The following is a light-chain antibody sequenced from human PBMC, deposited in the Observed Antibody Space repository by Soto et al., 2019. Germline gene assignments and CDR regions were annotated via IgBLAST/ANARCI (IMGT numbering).Light chain of an antibody. CDR2: DVS. Sequence: ENVLTQSPATLSLSPGEGATLSCRASESVGSDLAWYQQKPGQPPRLLIYDVSGSATGVPARFSGSGSGTDFTLPISSLEPEDFAVYYCQQRDSWPLTFGGGTKVEIK. CDR3: QQRDSWPLT. CDR1: ESVGSD. J-gene: IGKJ4*01. V-gene: IGKV3-11*01.